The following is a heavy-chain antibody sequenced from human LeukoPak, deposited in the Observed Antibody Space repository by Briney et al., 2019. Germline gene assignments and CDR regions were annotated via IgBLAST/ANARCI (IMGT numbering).Heavy chain of an antibody. V-gene: IGHV1-46*01. J-gene: IGHJ4*02. D-gene: IGHD2-2*01. Sequence: ASVKVPCKASGYTFTSHYMHWVRQAPGQGPEWMGILNLRDGTTGYAQKFQGRVTMTSDTSTSTVYVVLRSLRSEDTAMYYCVREGPYCSTTSCYGGFDYWGQGTLVTVSS. CDR1: GYTFTSHY. CDR3: VREGPYCSTTSCYGGFDY. CDR2: LNLRDGTT.